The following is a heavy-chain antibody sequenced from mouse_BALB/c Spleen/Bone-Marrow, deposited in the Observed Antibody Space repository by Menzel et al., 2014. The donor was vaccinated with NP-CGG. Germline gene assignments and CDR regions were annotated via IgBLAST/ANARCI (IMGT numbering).Heavy chain of an antibody. CDR2: IYPGNANT. J-gene: IGHJ4*01. CDR1: GYTFXSYY. CDR3: ARSFYGRSMDY. V-gene: IGHV1S56*01. Sequence: LVESGPELVKPGASVRISCEASGYTFXSYYIHWLKQRPGQGLEWIGWIYPGNANTKYNEKFKGKATLTADKSSGTAYMQLSSLTSEDSAVYCCARSFYGRSMDYWGQGTSVTVSS. D-gene: IGHD1-1*01.